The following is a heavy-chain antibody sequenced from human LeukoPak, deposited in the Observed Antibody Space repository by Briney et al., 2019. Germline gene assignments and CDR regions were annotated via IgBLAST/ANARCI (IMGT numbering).Heavy chain of an antibody. V-gene: IGHV1-24*01. CDR1: GYTLNELS. CDR3: ATPRRRFGELLRDAFDI. CDR2: FDPEDGKT. D-gene: IGHD3-10*01. Sequence: ASVKVSCKVSGYTLNELSIHWVRQAPGKGPEWMGGFDPEDGKTIYAQKFQGRVTMTEDTSTDTAYMDLRSLRSEDTAVYYCATPRRRFGELLRDAFDIWGQGTMVTVSS. J-gene: IGHJ3*02.